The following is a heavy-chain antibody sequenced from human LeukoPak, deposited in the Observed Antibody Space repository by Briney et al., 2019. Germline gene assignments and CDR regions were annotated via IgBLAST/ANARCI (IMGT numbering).Heavy chain of an antibody. D-gene: IGHD1-26*01. CDR1: GFTFSSYS. J-gene: IGHJ4*02. CDR3: ARVSGVGATPFDY. Sequence: QTGGSLRLSCAASGFTFSSYSMNWVRQAPGKGLEWVSYISSSRSTIYYADSVKGRFTISRDNAENSLYLKMNSLRAEATAVYYCARVSGVGATPFDYWGQGTLVTVSS. CDR2: ISSSRSTI. V-gene: IGHV3-48*01.